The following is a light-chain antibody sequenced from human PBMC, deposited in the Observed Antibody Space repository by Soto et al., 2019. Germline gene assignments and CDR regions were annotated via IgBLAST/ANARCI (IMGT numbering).Light chain of an antibody. CDR1: SSDVGGYNY. CDR3: SSYTSSGTYVV. V-gene: IGLV2-14*01. J-gene: IGLJ2*01. CDR2: AVN. Sequence: QSALTQPASVSGSPGQSITISCTGTSSDVGGYNYVSWYQQHPGKAPKLLIYAVNDRPSGISDRFSGAKSDNTASLTISGLLAEDEADYYCSSYTSSGTYVVFGGGTKVTVL.